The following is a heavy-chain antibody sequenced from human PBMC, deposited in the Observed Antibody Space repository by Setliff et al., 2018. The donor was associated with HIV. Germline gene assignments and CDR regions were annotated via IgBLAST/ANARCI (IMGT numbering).Heavy chain of an antibody. V-gene: IGHV1-2*02. CDR3: AKGGPGSSWLGGWFDP. D-gene: IGHD6-13*01. CDR2: INPNSGGT. J-gene: IGHJ5*02. Sequence: GASVKVSCKASGYTFSGYYMHWVRQAPGQGLEWMGWINPNSGGTNNAQKFQGRVTMTRDTSINTASMELARLRSDDTAVYYCAKGGPGSSWLGGWFDPWGQGTLVTVSS. CDR1: GYTFSGYY.